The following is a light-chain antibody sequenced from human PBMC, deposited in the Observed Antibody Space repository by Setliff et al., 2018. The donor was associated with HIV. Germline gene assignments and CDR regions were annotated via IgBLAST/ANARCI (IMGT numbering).Light chain of an antibody. CDR3: QVWDGSSDHFV. CDR1: NIRSKS. J-gene: IGLJ1*01. Sequence: SYELTQPPSVSVAPGKTARMTCEGNNIRSKSVHWYQQKPGQAPVLVVYEDSDRPSGIPERISGSKSGNTATPSISRVEAGDEADYYCQVWDGSSDHFVFGSGTKVTVL. CDR2: EDS. V-gene: IGLV3-21*03.